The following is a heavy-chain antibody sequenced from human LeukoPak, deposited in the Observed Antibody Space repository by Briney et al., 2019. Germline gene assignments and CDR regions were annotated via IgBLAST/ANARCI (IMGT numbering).Heavy chain of an antibody. J-gene: IGHJ6*02. V-gene: IGHV3-48*03. Sequence: EGSLRLSCAASGFTFSSYEMNWVRQAPGKGLEWVSYISSSGSTIYYADSVKGRFTISRDNAKNSLYLQMNSLRTEDTAVYYCARGPIQLWIHNAMDVWGQGTTVTVSS. CDR3: ARGPIQLWIHNAMDV. CDR2: ISSSGSTI. CDR1: GFTFSSYE. D-gene: IGHD5-18*01.